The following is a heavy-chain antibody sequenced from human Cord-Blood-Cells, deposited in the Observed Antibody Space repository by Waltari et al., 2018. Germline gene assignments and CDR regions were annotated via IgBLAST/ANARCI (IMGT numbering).Heavy chain of an antibody. J-gene: IGHJ4*02. V-gene: IGHV1-2*02. Sequence: QVQLVQSGAEVKKPGASVKVSCKASGYTFTGYYMHWVRQAPGQGLEWMGWINPNSGGTNYAQKFQGRVTMTRDTSISTAYMELSRLRSDDTAVYYCARVHTRVRFLEWLLYYWGQGTLVTVSS. CDR2: INPNSGGT. D-gene: IGHD3-3*01. CDR1: GYTFTGYY. CDR3: ARVHTRVRFLEWLLYY.